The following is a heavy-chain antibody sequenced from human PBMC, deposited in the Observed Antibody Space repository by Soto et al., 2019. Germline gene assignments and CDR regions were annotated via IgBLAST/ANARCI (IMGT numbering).Heavy chain of an antibody. CDR2: IYPDDSDA. CDR1: GYVFPSFW. CDR3: ARAPSLSGYYNPFDH. D-gene: IGHD3-9*01. V-gene: IGHV5-51*01. J-gene: IGHJ4*02. Sequence: PGESLKISCKTSGYVFPSFWIAWVRQVPGKGLEWMGSIYPDDSDARYSPSFRGQVTISAATSVNTVYLQWTSLRASDSAIYYCARAPSLSGYYNPFDHWGQGTQVTVSS.